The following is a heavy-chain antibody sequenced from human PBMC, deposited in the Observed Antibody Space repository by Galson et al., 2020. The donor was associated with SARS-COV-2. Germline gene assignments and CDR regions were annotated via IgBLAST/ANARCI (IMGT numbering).Heavy chain of an antibody. V-gene: IGHV2-70*01. CDR2: IDWDDDK. CDR3: ARTTYDILTGYYSAFDY. Sequence: SGPTLVKPTQTLTLTCTFSGFSLSTSGMCVSWIRQPRGKALEWLALIDWDDDKYYSTSLKTRLTISKDTSKNQVVLTMTNMDPVDTATYYWARTTYDILTGYYSAFDYWGQGTLVTVSS. J-gene: IGHJ4*02. CDR1: GFSLSTSGMC. D-gene: IGHD3-9*01.